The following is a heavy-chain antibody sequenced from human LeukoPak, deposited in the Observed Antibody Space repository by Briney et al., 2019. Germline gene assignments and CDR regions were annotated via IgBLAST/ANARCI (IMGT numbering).Heavy chain of an antibody. V-gene: IGHV3-48*02. Sequence: GGSLRLSCAASGLTFSSYSVIWARQAPGKGLEWVSYVSNSGTTTYYADSVKGRFTISRDDGKNLVSLQMNSLRDEDTAVYYCARADRDGNKRFLDWGQGTLVTVSS. CDR1: GLTFSSYS. J-gene: IGHJ4*02. CDR3: ARADRDGNKRFLD. CDR2: VSNSGTTT. D-gene: IGHD5-24*01.